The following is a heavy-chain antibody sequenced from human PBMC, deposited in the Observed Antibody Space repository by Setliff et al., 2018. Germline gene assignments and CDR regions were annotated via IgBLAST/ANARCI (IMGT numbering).Heavy chain of an antibody. CDR2: VSSSSIYM. CDR3: ARGPTLIDS. V-gene: IGHV3-21*05. Sequence: GGSLRLSCAASGFSLSNHGMNWVRQAPGKGLEWISYVSSSSIYMFYADSVKGRFTISRDNAENSLYLEMNSLRAEDTAVYYCARGPTLIDSWGQGTLVTVSS. CDR1: GFSLSNHG. D-gene: IGHD3-16*01. J-gene: IGHJ4*02.